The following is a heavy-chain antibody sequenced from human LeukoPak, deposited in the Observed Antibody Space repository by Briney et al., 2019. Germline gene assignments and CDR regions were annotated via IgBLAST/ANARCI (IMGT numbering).Heavy chain of an antibody. V-gene: IGHV3-23*01. D-gene: IGHD3-22*01. J-gene: IGHJ4*02. CDR2: ISDSGGST. Sequence: PGGSLRLSCAASGFTLSNYGMSWVRQAPGKGLEWVAGISDSGGSTNYADSVKGRFTISRDNPKNTLYLQMNSLRAEDTAVYFCAKRGVVIRVILVGFHKEAYYFDSWGQGALVTVSS. CDR3: AKRGVVIRVILVGFHKEAYYFDS. CDR1: GFTLSNYG.